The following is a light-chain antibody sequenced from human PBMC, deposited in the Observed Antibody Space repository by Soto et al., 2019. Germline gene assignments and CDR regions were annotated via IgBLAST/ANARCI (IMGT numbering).Light chain of an antibody. V-gene: IGLV2-14*03. CDR2: DVT. CDR1: SGDIGAYDH. Sequence: QSVLTQPASVSGSPGQSVILSCSGTSGDIGAYDHVAWFQQHPGEVPKLLLRDVTNRPSGVSGRFSGSKSGNTAYLTISGLRPEDEADYYCSSSTHSNTVVFGGGNKLTVL. J-gene: IGLJ3*02. CDR3: SSSTHSNTVV.